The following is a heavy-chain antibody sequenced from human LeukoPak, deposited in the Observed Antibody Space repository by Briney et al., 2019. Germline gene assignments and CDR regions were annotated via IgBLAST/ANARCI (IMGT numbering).Heavy chain of an antibody. J-gene: IGHJ6*03. CDR3: ARVLSGRGSLYDYYYYMDV. D-gene: IGHD3-10*01. CDR2: IRYDGSNK. V-gene: IGHV3-30*02. Sequence: PGGSLRLSCAASGFTFSSYGMHWVRQAPGKGLEWVAFIRYDGSNKYYADSVKGRFTISRDISKSTLYLQMNSLRAEATAVYYCARVLSGRGSLYDYYYYMDVWGKGTTVTISS. CDR1: GFTFSSYG.